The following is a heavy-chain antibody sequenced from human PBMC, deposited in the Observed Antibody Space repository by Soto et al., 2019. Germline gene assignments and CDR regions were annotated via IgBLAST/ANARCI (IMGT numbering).Heavy chain of an antibody. J-gene: IGHJ1*01. CDR2: LYGSGGGI. D-gene: IGHD5-12*01. CDR3: AKDAVSRDGVWLAHD. CDR1: GFSFSDYA. Sequence: GGSLRLSCAASGFSFSDYAMIWVRQAPGKGLEWVSGLYGSGGGIHYADSVKGRFTISRDNYANSVYLQMNSLRVEDTAIYYCAKDAVSRDGVWLAHDWGQGTVVTVSS. V-gene: IGHV3-23*01.